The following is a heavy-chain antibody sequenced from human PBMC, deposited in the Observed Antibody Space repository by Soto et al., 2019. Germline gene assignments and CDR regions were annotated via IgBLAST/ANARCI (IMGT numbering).Heavy chain of an antibody. V-gene: IGHV1-46*01. CDR2: VNPSGGHT. D-gene: IGHD2-21*02. Sequence: QVQLMQSGAEVKKPGASVKVSCKASGDTFTDYYIHWVRQAPGQGLEWMGTVNPSGGHTTYAQHFLGRVTMTRDTSTSTLSMELTSLTSDDTAVYYGARGGHVVVVTAALDYWGQGTLVTVSS. CDR3: ARGGHVVVVTAALDY. CDR1: GDTFTDYY. J-gene: IGHJ4*02.